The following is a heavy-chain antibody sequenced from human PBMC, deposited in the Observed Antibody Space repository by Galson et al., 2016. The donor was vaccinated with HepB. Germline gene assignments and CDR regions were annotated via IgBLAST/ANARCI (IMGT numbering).Heavy chain of an antibody. CDR1: EFTFSGYG. CDR3: ARAGSYVDDAVCYRDPVDY. D-gene: IGHD4-17*01. V-gene: IGHV3-33*01. CDR2: IWNDGSKK. Sequence: SLRLSCAASEFTFSGYGMHWVRQAPGKGLEWVALIWNDGSKKYYADSVRGRFTISRDNSKNTLYLQMNSLRAEDTAVYYCARAGSYVDDAVCYRDPVDYWGQGTLVHVSS. J-gene: IGHJ4*02.